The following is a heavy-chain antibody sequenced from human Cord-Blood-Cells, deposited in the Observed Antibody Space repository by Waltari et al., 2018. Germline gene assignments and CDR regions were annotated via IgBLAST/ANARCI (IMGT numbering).Heavy chain of an antibody. V-gene: IGHV4-39*01. CDR2: VYYSGST. D-gene: IGHD1-26*01. Sequence: QLQLQESGPGLVKPSGTLTLPYIAYCVSLSTGSYDWGLVRQRPGKGLEWIGSVYYSGSTYYNPSLKSPVTRSVDTSKNQFSLKLSSVTAADTAVYYCARIYLGANWFDPWGQGTLVTVSS. J-gene: IGHJ5*02. CDR3: ARIYLGANWFDP. CDR1: CVSLSTGSYD.